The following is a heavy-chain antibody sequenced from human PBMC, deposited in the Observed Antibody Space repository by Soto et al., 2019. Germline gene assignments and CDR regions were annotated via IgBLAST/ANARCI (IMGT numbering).Heavy chain of an antibody. CDR1: GFNFDNYG. CDR3: AKDRVGGTFYPPADF. CDR2: ITYDGRFQ. Sequence: QVQLVESGGGVVQPGGSLRLSCQASGFNFDNYGMHWVRQAPGKGLEWVEVITYDGRFQYYADSVKGRFTISRDNSKNALSLHLNTLKPEDTAVYHCAKDRVGGTFYPPADFWGQGNMLTVSS. V-gene: IGHV3-30*18. J-gene: IGHJ4*02. D-gene: IGHD1-7*01.